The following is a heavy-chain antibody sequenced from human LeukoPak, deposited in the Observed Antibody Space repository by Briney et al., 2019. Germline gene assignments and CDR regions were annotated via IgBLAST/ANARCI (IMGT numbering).Heavy chain of an antibody. CDR3: AAAASGSPANFDY. D-gene: IGHD3-10*01. CDR1: GYTFTTYG. Sequence: ASVKVSCKPSGYTFTTYGINWVRQAPGQGLEWMGWISAYNGNTNYAQKVQDRVTMTTDTSTSTGYMELRSLRSDDTAVYYCAAAASGSPANFDYWGQGTLVTVSS. CDR2: ISAYNGNT. V-gene: IGHV1-18*01. J-gene: IGHJ4*02.